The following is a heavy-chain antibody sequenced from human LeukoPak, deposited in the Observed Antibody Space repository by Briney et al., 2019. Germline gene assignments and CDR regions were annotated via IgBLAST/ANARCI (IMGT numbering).Heavy chain of an antibody. CDR3: ARGDYGAFDY. V-gene: IGHV4-34*01. D-gene: IGHD4-17*01. CDR1: GGSISSYY. Sequence: SETLSLTCTVSGGSISSYYWSWIRQPPGKGLEWIGEINHSGSTNYNPSLKSRVTISVDTSKNQFSLKLSSVTAADTAVYYCARGDYGAFDYWGQGTLVTVSS. J-gene: IGHJ4*02. CDR2: INHSGST.